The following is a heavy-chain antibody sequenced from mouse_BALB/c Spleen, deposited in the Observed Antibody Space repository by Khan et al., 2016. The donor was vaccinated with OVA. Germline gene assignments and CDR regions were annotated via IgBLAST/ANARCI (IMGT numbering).Heavy chain of an antibody. D-gene: IGHD2-14*01. Sequence: QVQLKQSGAELARPGASVKMSCKTSGYTFTSYTIHWIKLRPGQGLEWIGYINPNNGYTNYNQKFKDKATLTADKSSTTVSMQLSSLTSDDSAIYNIVRDGAYYRNDGWFAYWGQGTLVTVSA. CDR1: GYTFTSYT. CDR2: INPNNGYT. J-gene: IGHJ3*01. V-gene: IGHV1-4*01. CDR3: VRDGAYYRNDGWFAY.